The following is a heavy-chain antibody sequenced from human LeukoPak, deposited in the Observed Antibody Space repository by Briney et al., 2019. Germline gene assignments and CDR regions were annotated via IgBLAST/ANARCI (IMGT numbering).Heavy chain of an antibody. CDR1: GFTFSSYA. J-gene: IGHJ4*02. CDR2: IRQDGSDK. V-gene: IGHV3-7*01. CDR3: ARDGGSAMPFDY. D-gene: IGHD2-2*01. Sequence: GGSLRLSCAASGFTFSSYAMNWVRQAPGKGLEWVANIRQDGSDKYYVDSVKGRFTISRDNAKNSLYLQMNSLRAEDTAVYYCARDGGSAMPFDYWGQGTLVTVSS.